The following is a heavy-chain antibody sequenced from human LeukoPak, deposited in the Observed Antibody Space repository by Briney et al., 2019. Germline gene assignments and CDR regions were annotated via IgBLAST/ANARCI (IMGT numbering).Heavy chain of an antibody. J-gene: IGHJ6*02. Sequence: GGSLRLSCAASGFTFSSYAMSWVRQAPGKGLEWVSAISDSGFGTYYADSVKGRFAISRDNSKNTLYLQMNSLRAEDTAVYCCAKAQQLVRNGMDVWGQGTTVTVSS. V-gene: IGHV3-23*01. D-gene: IGHD6-13*01. CDR3: AKAQQLVRNGMDV. CDR1: GFTFSSYA. CDR2: ISDSGFGT.